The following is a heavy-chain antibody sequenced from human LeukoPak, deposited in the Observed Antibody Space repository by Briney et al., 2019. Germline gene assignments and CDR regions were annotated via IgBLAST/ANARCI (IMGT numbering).Heavy chain of an antibody. Sequence: SVKVSCKASGGTFSRLAISWVRQAPGLGLEWMGRIVPSFGTTNYAQNFQGRVTIAADRSTSTAYMELSSLKSEDTAIYFCASPTSYLAGTSPHFDFWGQGTLVTVSS. CDR1: GGTFSRLA. J-gene: IGHJ4*02. V-gene: IGHV1-69*06. CDR3: ASPTSYLAGTSPHFDF. D-gene: IGHD6-19*01. CDR2: IVPSFGTT.